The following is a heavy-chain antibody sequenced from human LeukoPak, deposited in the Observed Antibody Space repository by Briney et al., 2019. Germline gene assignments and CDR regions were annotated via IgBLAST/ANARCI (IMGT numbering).Heavy chain of an antibody. CDR3: ATRHGYNPSNWFDP. Sequence: GGSLRLSCAASGFTFSSYAMSWVRQAPGKGLEWVSAISGSGGSTYYADSVKGRFTISRDNSKNTLYLQMNSLRAEDTAVYYCATRHGYNPSNWFDPWGQGTLVTVSS. V-gene: IGHV3-23*01. J-gene: IGHJ5*02. CDR2: ISGSGGST. D-gene: IGHD5-24*01. CDR1: GFTFSSYA.